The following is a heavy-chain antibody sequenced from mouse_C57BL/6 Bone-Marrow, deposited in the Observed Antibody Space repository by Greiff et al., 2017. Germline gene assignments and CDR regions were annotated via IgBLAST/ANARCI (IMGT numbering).Heavy chain of an antibody. Sequence: EVQRVESGGGLVKPGGSLKLSCAASGFTFSDYGMHWVRQAPEKGLEWVAYISSGSSTIYYADTVQGRFTISRDNAKNTLFLQMTSLRSEDTAMYYCARPHYGSSYYFDYWGQGTTLTVSS. V-gene: IGHV5-17*01. D-gene: IGHD1-1*01. CDR1: GFTFSDYG. J-gene: IGHJ2*01. CDR2: ISSGSSTI. CDR3: ARPHYGSSYYFDY.